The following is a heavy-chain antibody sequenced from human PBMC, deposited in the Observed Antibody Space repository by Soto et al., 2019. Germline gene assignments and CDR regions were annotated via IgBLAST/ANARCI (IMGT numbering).Heavy chain of an antibody. CDR2: INAGNGNT. D-gene: IGHD3-3*01. Sequence: ASVKVSCKASGYTFTSYAMHWVRQAPGQRLEWMGWINAGNGNTKYSQKFQGRVTITRDTSASTAYMELSSLRSEDTAVYYCARGGFLEWGAISYYGMDVWGQGTTVTVSS. CDR1: GYTFTSYA. CDR3: ARGGFLEWGAISYYGMDV. J-gene: IGHJ6*02. V-gene: IGHV1-3*01.